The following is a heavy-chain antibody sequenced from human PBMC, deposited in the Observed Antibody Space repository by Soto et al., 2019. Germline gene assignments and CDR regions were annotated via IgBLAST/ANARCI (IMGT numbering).Heavy chain of an antibody. Sequence: QVQLVESGGGLVKPGGSLRLSCTASGFTFSDYYMSWIRQAPGKGLEWVSYISNSGSRTFYADSVEGRFTFSRDNAKNSLQLQMDSLRVEDTAVYYCARSKLGIGDAFEIWGQGKRVTVSS. CDR2: ISNSGSRT. D-gene: IGHD7-27*01. CDR3: ARSKLGIGDAFEI. J-gene: IGHJ3*02. CDR1: GFTFSDYY. V-gene: IGHV3-11*01.